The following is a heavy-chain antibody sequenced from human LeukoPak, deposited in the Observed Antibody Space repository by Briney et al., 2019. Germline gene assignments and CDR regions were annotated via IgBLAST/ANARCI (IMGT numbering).Heavy chain of an antibody. V-gene: IGHV4-39*01. CDR1: GGSISSSNYY. D-gene: IGHD3-10*01. CDR2: INYSGST. Sequence: SETLSLTCTVSGGSISSSNYYWGWIRQPPGKGLEWIASINYSGSTYYNPSLKSRVTISLDTSKNLFSLKLSSVTAADTAVYYCARRITMVRGLWSPPSAGMDVWGQGTTVTVSS. CDR3: ARRITMVRGLWSPPSAGMDV. J-gene: IGHJ6*02.